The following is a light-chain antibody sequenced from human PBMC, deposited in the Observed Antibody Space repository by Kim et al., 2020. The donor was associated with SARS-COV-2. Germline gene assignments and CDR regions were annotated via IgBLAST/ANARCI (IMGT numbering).Light chain of an antibody. J-gene: IGKJ1*01. V-gene: IGKV3-20*01. CDR2: AAT. CDR1: QSISINV. Sequence: SPGERATLSCRASQSISINVIAWYQKKPGQAPRVLIYAATRRATGIPDRFSGSWSGTDFILTISRLEPEDFAVYYCQQYNSPKTFGQGTKVDIK. CDR3: QQYNSPKT.